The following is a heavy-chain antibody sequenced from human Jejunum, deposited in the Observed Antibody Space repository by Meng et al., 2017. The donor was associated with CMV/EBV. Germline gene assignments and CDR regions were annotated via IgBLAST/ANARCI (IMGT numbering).Heavy chain of an antibody. J-gene: IGHJ4*02. Sequence: VKLPAPCHGLASPPKPLSPPCMSSGGSTSDYDWSWIRQPAGKGLEWIGRIYSNGATNYNPSLKSRVTMSVDTSKNQFSLKLSSVTAADTAVYFCARDMHREVVIQDYWGQGTLVTVSS. CDR2: IYSNGAT. V-gene: IGHV4-4*07. D-gene: IGHD3-10*01. CDR1: GGSTSDYD. CDR3: ARDMHREVVIQDY.